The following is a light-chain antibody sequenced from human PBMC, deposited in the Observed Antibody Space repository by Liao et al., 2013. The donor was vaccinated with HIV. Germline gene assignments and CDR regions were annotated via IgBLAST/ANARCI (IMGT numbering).Light chain of an antibody. CDR1: NIGDKS. CDR3: QAWDSSTGV. CDR2: QDT. J-gene: IGLJ3*02. Sequence: SNVLTQPPSVSVAPGQTARITCGGDNIGDKSVHWYQQRPGQSPVLVIYQDTKRPSGIPERFSGSNSGNTATLTISGTQAMDEADYYCQAWDSSTGVFGGGTKLTVL. V-gene: IGLV3-1*01.